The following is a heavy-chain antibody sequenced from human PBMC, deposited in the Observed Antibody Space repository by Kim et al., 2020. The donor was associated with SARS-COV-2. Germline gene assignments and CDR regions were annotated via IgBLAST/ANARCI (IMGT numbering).Heavy chain of an antibody. D-gene: IGHD1-26*01. CDR1: GFTFSSYS. J-gene: IGHJ6*03. CDR2: ISSSSSYI. Sequence: GGSLRLSCAASGFTFSSYSMNWVRQAPGKGLEWVSSISSSSSYIYYADSVKGRFTISRDNAKNSLYLQMNSLRAEDTAVYYCARGVIRGPWQWLRSGGLYSGSHRLDMDVWGKGTTVTVSS. V-gene: IGHV3-21*01. CDR3: ARGVIRGPWQWLRSGGLYSGSHRLDMDV.